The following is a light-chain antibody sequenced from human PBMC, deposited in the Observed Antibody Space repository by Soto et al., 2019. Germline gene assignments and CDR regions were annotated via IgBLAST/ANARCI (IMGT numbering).Light chain of an antibody. J-gene: IGKJ2*01. Sequence: DIQMTRSPSTLSASVGDRVTITCRASQSISSWLAWYQQKPGKAPKLLIYKASSLESGVPSRFSGSGSGTEFTLNISSLQPDDFATYYCQQYNSYSYTFGQGTRLEIK. CDR3: QQYNSYSYT. CDR2: KAS. V-gene: IGKV1-5*03. CDR1: QSISSW.